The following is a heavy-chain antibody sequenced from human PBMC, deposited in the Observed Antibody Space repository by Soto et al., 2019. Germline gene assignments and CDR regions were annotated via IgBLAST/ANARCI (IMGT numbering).Heavy chain of an antibody. D-gene: IGHD3-3*01. CDR3: ARGSEEYYDFWSGYSRPFDY. V-gene: IGHV3-30-3*01. J-gene: IGHJ4*02. CDR1: GFTFSSYA. CDR2: ISYDGSNK. Sequence: PVGSLRLSCAASGFTFSSYAMHWVRQAPGKGLEWVAVISYDGSNKYYADSVKGRFTISRDNSKNTLYLQMNSLRAEDTAVYYCARGSEEYYDFWSGYSRPFDYWGQGTLVTVSS.